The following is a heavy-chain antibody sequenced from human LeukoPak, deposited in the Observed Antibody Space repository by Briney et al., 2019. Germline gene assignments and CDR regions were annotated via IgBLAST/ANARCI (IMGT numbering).Heavy chain of an antibody. CDR3: ARDMVRGFPGGWFDP. D-gene: IGHD3-10*01. J-gene: IGHJ5*02. Sequence: SGTLSLTCAVSGGSISSSNWWSWVRQPPGKGLEWIGEIYHSGSTNYNPSLKSRVTISVDKSKNQFSLKLSSVTAADTAVYYCARDMVRGFPGGWFDPWGQGTLVTVSS. CDR1: GGSISSSNW. V-gene: IGHV4-4*02. CDR2: IYHSGST.